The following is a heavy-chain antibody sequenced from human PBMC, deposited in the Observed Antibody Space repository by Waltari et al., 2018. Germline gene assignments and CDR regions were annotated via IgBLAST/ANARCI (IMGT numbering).Heavy chain of an antibody. CDR1: GGTFSSYA. CDR3: VRDYYDSSGYYPYYFDY. V-gene: IGHV1-69*04. J-gene: IGHJ4*02. D-gene: IGHD3-22*01. Sequence: QVQLVQSGAEVKKPGSSVKVSCKASGGTFSSYAISWVRQAPGQGLEWMGGIIPILGIANYAQKFQGRVTITADESTSTAYMELSSLRSEDTAVYYCVRDYYDSSGYYPYYFDYWGQGTLVTVSS. CDR2: IIPILGIA.